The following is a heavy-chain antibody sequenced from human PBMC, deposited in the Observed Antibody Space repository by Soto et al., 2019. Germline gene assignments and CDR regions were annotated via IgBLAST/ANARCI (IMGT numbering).Heavy chain of an antibody. V-gene: IGHV1-69*13. Sequence: SVEVSCKXSGGSFSNHAISWVRQAPGQGLEWMGGIIPTYETSNYARQFQGRVKISADDSTSTAYMELSSLRFEDTAVYYCASDYGDRNYYYYGMDVWGQGTTVTVSS. CDR1: GGSFSNHA. CDR3: ASDYGDRNYYYYGMDV. CDR2: IIPTYETS. D-gene: IGHD4-17*01. J-gene: IGHJ6*02.